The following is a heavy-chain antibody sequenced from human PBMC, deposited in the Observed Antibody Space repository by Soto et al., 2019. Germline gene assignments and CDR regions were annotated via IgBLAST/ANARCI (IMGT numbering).Heavy chain of an antibody. CDR1: GGSVSSGGYS. D-gene: IGHD2-8*01. CDR2: ISPSGSP. J-gene: IGHJ4*02. CDR3: TRGVLA. V-gene: IGHV4-30-2*01. Sequence: PSYTLSLTCSVSGGSVSSGGYSWSWIRQTPGKGLEWIGFISPSGSPDYNPSLKSRVTISVDRSKNQISLELSSVTAADTAVYYCTRGVLAWGPGTLVTVTS.